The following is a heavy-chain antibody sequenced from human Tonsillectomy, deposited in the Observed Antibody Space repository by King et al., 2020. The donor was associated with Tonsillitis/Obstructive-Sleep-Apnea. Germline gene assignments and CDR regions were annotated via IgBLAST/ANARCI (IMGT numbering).Heavy chain of an antibody. J-gene: IGHJ4*02. D-gene: IGHD2-2*01. CDR3: ARVSVPDANILDY. CDR1: RFTFSNYW. V-gene: IGHV3-74*01. Sequence: VQLVESGGGLIQPGGSLRLSCTASRFTFSNYWMHWVRQAPGKGLVWVARINSDGSSTNYADSVKGRFTISRDNAKNTLYLQMNSLRAEDTAVYYCARVSVPDANILDYWGQGTLVTVSS. CDR2: INSDGSST.